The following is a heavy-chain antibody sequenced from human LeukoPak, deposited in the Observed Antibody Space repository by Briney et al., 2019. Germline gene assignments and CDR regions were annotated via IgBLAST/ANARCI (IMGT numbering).Heavy chain of an antibody. CDR1: GYTFTSYG. CDR3: ARDGYYYDSSGYSSGAFDI. J-gene: IGHJ3*02. V-gene: IGHV1-18*01. D-gene: IGHD3-22*01. Sequence: ASVKVSCKASGYTFTSYGISWVRQAPGQGLEWMGWISAYNGNTNYAQKLQGRVTMTTDTSTSTAYMELRSLRSGDTAVYYCARDGYYYDSSGYSSGAFDIWGQGTMVTVSS. CDR2: ISAYNGNT.